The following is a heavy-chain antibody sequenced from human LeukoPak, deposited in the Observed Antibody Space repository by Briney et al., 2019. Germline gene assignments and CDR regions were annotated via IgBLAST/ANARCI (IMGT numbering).Heavy chain of an antibody. CDR3: ARGRGDFWSGYYTDYYMDV. V-gene: IGHV4-59*01. D-gene: IGHD3-3*01. CDR2: IYHSGST. CDR1: GGSISSYY. Sequence: PSETPSLTCTVSGGSISSYYWSWIRQPPGKGLEWIGYIYHSGSTKYNPSLKSRVTISVDTSKSQFSLKLSSVTAADTAVYYCARGRGDFWSGYYTDYYMDVWGKGTTVTVSS. J-gene: IGHJ6*03.